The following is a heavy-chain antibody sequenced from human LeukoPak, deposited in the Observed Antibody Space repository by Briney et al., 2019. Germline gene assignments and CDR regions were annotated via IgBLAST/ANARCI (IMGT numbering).Heavy chain of an antibody. CDR1: GGSISSTNW. CDR2: IYDTGST. J-gene: IGHJ4*02. D-gene: IGHD3-10*01. Sequence: PSETLSLTCAVSGGSISSTNWWNWVRQPPGKGLEWIGEIYDTGSTNYNPSLQSRVTISVDKSKNHFSLKLRSVTAADTAIYYCASRYVGGPGSYFRLLDQWGQGTLVTVSS. CDR3: ASRYVGGPGSYFRLLDQ. V-gene: IGHV4-4*02.